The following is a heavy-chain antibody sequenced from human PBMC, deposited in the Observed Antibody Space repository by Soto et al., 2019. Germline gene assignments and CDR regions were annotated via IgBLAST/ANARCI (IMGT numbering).Heavy chain of an antibody. CDR2: ISYDVINK. CDR3: VTDVYLDSYSFDY. Sequence: QVQLVESGGGVVQPGRSLRLSCAASGFTFSSYAMHWVRQAPGKGLEWVAVISYDVINKHYADSVKGRFSISRDDSDNTLHLQINSLRAEDTAVYYCVTDVYLDSYSFDYWGQGTLVTVSS. CDR1: GFTFSSYA. D-gene: IGHD3-9*01. J-gene: IGHJ4*02. V-gene: IGHV3-30-3*01.